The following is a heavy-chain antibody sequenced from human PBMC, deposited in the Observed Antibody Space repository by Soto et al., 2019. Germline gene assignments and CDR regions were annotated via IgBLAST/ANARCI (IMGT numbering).Heavy chain of an antibody. CDR1: GFTFTSSA. Sequence: GASVKVSCKASGFTFTSSAVQWVRQARGQRLEWIGWIVVGSGNTNYAQKFQERVTITRDMSTSTAYMELSSLRSEDTAVYYCAAGNHYCSSTSCYVYYYGMDVWGQGTTVTVYS. CDR3: AAGNHYCSSTSCYVYYYGMDV. CDR2: IVVGSGNT. D-gene: IGHD2-2*01. J-gene: IGHJ6*02. V-gene: IGHV1-58*01.